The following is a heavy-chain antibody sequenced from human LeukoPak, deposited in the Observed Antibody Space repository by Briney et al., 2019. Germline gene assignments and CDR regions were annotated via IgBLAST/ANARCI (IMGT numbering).Heavy chain of an antibody. CDR2: ISSSGSTI. J-gene: IGHJ4*02. CDR1: GFTFSSYK. D-gene: IGHD3-3*01. V-gene: IGHV3-48*03. Sequence: PGGSLRLSCAASGFTFSSYKMNWVRQAPGKGLEWVSYISSSGSTIYYADSVKGRFTISRDNAKNSLYLQMNSLRAEDTAVYYCAREGDVLRFLEWSGGYFDYWGQGTLVTVSS. CDR3: AREGDVLRFLEWSGGYFDY.